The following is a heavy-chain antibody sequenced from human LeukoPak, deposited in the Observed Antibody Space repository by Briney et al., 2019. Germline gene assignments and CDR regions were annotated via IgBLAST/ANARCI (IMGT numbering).Heavy chain of an antibody. V-gene: IGHV4-59*01. CDR2: NYYSGST. D-gene: IGHD6-19*01. Sequence: PSDTLSLTCTVSGGSISSYYWSWIRQPPGKGLKLIGYNYYSGSTNYNPSLKSRVTISVDTSKNQFSLKLSSVTAADTAVYYCARDRDRSGWYAFDYWGQGTLVTVSS. CDR3: ARDRDRSGWYAFDY. J-gene: IGHJ4*02. CDR1: GGSISSYY.